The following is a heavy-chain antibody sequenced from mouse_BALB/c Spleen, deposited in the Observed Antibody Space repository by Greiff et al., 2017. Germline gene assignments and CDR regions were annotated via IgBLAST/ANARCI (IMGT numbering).Heavy chain of an antibody. CDR2: ISSGGST. CDR3: ARGTPIYYDYDGFAY. V-gene: IGHV5-6-5*01. J-gene: IGHJ3*01. D-gene: IGHD2-4*01. Sequence: EVQRVESGGGLVKPGGSLKLSCAASGFTFSSYAMSWVRQTPEKRLEWVASISSGGSTYYPDSVKGRFTISRDNARNILYLQMSSLRSEDTAMYFCARGTPIYYDYDGFAYWGQGTLVTVSA. CDR1: GFTFSSYA.